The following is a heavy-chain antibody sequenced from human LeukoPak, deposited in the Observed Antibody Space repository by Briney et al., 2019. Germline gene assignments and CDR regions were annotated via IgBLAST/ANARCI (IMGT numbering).Heavy chain of an antibody. D-gene: IGHD5-12*01. V-gene: IGHV3-49*04. Sequence: PGRSLRLSCTASGFTFGDYAMSWVRQAPGKGLEWVGFIRSKAYGGTTEYAASVKGRFTISRDDSKSIAYLQMNSLKTEDTAVYYCTRVGSGYDWKGGNWSDPWGQGTLVTVSS. J-gene: IGHJ5*02. CDR1: GFTFGDYA. CDR3: TRVGSGYDWKGGNWSDP. CDR2: IRSKAYGGTT.